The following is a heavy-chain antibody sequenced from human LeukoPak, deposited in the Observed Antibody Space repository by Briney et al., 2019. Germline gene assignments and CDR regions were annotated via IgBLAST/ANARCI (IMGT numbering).Heavy chain of an antibody. CDR3: AREVATAASFDI. J-gene: IGHJ3*02. Sequence: PSQTLSLTCAVSGGSISSGGSSWSWIRQPPGKGLEWIGYIYHSGSTYYNPSLKSRVTISVDRSKNQFSLKLSSVTPADTAVYYCAREVATAASFDIWGQETMVTVSS. D-gene: IGHD5-12*01. CDR1: GGSISSGGSS. CDR2: IYHSGST. V-gene: IGHV4-30-2*01.